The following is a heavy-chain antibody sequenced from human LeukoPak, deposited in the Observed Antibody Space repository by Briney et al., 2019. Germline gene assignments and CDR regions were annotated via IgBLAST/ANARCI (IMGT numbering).Heavy chain of an antibody. V-gene: IGHV4-59*01. J-gene: IGHJ5*02. CDR1: GGSISSYY. CDR2: IYYSGST. D-gene: IGHD1-26*01. Sequence: SETLSLTCTVSGGSISSYYWSWIRQPPGKGLEWIGYIYYSGSTNYNPSLKSRVTISVDTSKNQFSLKLSSVTAADTAVYYCARSYLGEWELRGWFDPWGQGTLVTVSS. CDR3: ARSYLGEWELRGWFDP.